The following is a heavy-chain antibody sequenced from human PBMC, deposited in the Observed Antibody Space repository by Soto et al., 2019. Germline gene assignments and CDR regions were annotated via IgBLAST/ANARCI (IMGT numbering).Heavy chain of an antibody. CDR3: AKGPPRFIPAAKTYFQH. Sequence: GGSLRLSCAASGFTFSSYAMSWVRQAPGKGLEWVSAISGSGGSTYYADSVKGRFTISRDNSKNTLYLQMNSLRAEDTAVYYCAKGPPRFIPAAKTYFQHWGQGTLVTVSS. CDR2: ISGSGGST. D-gene: IGHD2-2*01. J-gene: IGHJ1*01. V-gene: IGHV3-23*01. CDR1: GFTFSSYA.